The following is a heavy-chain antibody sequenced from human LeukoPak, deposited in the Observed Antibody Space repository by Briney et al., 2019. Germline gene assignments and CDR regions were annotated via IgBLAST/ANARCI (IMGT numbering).Heavy chain of an antibody. CDR1: GFTFSSYA. CDR2: ISYDGRNK. Sequence: SLRLSCAASGFTFSSYAMHWVRQAPGKGLDWVAFISYDGRNKYYADSVKGRFTISRDNSKNTLYLQMNSLRAEDTAVYYCARGKEKWHDHFDYWGQGSLLSVSS. D-gene: IGHD1-1*01. V-gene: IGHV3-30*04. J-gene: IGHJ4*02. CDR3: ARGKEKWHDHFDY.